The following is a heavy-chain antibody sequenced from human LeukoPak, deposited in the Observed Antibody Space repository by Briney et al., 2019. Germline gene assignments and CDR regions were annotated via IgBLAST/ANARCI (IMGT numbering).Heavy chain of an antibody. J-gene: IGHJ5*02. D-gene: IGHD1-14*01. Sequence: PSETLSLTCAVYGGSFSGYYWSWIRQPPGKGLYWIGEINHSGSTNYNPSLKSRVTISVDTSKNQFSLKLSSVAAADTVAYSCARGANTLITNLGPFAAWGQATMVNVSS. V-gene: IGHV4-34*01. CDR3: ARGANTLITNLGPFAA. CDR1: GGSFSGYY. CDR2: INHSGST.